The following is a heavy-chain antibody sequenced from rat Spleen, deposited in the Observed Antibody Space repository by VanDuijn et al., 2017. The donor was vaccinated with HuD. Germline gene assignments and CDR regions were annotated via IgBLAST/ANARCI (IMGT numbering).Heavy chain of an antibody. Sequence: EVQLVESGGGLVQPGRSMKLSCAASGFTFSNYDMAWVRQAPTKGLEWVASISYDGSSTYYRDSVKGRFTISRDNAKSTLYLQMDSLRSEDTATYYCTTGPNSGWGLYYFDYWGQGVMVTVSS. V-gene: IGHV5-20*01. D-gene: IGHD4-3*01. CDR2: ISYDGSST. J-gene: IGHJ2*01. CDR1: GFTFSNYD. CDR3: TTGPNSGWGLYYFDY.